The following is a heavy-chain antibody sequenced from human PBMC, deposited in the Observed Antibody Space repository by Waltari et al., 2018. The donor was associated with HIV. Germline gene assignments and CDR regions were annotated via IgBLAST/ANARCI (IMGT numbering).Heavy chain of an antibody. D-gene: IGHD3-9*01. Sequence: VHGGGSLRIACAASGFTFSTYDMSWVRQAPGKGLEWVSAISSRGGGTFYADSVKGRFTISRDNSKNTLYLQMNSLRVEDTAVYYCAKDGGRYGILTGYFDYWGQGTLVPVSS. CDR3: AKDGGRYGILTGYFDY. CDR1: GFTFSTYD. J-gene: IGHJ4*02. CDR2: ISSRGGGT. V-gene: IGHV3-23*01.